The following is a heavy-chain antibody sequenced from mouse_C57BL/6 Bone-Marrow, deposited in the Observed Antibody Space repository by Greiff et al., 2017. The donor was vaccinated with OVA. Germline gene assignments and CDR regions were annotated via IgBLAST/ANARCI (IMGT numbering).Heavy chain of an antibody. CDR2: ISPGSGNT. Sequence: QVQLQQSGAELVRPGASVKLSCKASGFTFTAYYINWVKQRPGQGLEWIARISPGSGNTYYNEKFKGKATLTAEKSSSTAYMQRSSLTSEDAAVYCCAQGGYDYDLFADWGQGTLVTVSA. CDR1: GFTFTAYY. D-gene: IGHD2-4*01. J-gene: IGHJ3*01. CDR3: AQGGYDYDLFAD. V-gene: IGHV1-76*01.